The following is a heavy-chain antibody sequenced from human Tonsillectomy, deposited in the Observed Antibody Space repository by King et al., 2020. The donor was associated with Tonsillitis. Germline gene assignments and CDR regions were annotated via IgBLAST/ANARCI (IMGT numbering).Heavy chain of an antibody. CDR3: AKGPVVDFWSGYYLYCFDY. CDR2: ISGSGGSP. V-gene: IGHV3-23*04. Sequence: VQLVESGGGLVQPGGSLRLSCAASGFTFSSYAMSWVRQAPGKGLEWVSAISGSGGSPYYADSVKGRLTISRDNSKNTLYLQMNSLRAEDTAVYYCAKGPVVDFWSGYYLYCFDYWGQGTLVTVSS. CDR1: GFTFSSYA. D-gene: IGHD3-3*01. J-gene: IGHJ4*02.